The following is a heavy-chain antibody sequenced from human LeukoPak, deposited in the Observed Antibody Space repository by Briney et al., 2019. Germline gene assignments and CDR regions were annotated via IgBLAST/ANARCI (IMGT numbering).Heavy chain of an antibody. CDR2: IYYSGST. V-gene: IGHV4-59*08. J-gene: IGHJ3*02. CDR3: ARPYYDSSGDAFDI. D-gene: IGHD3-22*01. Sequence: PSETLSLTCTVSGCSISSYYWSWIRQPPGKGLEWIGYIYYSGSTNYNPSLKSRVTISVDTSKNQFSLMLSSVTAADTAVYYCARPYYDSSGDAFDIWGQGTMVTVSS. CDR1: GCSISSYY.